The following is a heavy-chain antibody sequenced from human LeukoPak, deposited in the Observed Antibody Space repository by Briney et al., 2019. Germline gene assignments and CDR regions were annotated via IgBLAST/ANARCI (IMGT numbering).Heavy chain of an antibody. V-gene: IGHV1-2*02. CDR2: INPNSGGT. CDR3: ARASMILVVTDY. D-gene: IGHD3-22*01. Sequence: ASVKVSCKASGYTFTGDYMHWVRQAPGQGLEWMGWINPNSGGTNYAQKFQGRVTMTRDTSISTAYMELSRLRSDDTAVYYCARASMILVVTDYWGQGTLVTVSS. J-gene: IGHJ4*02. CDR1: GYTFTGDY.